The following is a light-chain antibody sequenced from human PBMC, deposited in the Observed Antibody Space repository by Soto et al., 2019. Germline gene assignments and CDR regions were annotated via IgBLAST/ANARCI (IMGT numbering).Light chain of an antibody. CDR3: AAWDDSLKGPV. V-gene: IGLV1-44*01. Sequence: QSVLTQPPSTSGTPGQRVTMSCSGSSSNIGGNTVNWYQQFPGTAPKLLIYENNQRPSGVPDPFSGSKSGTSASLAISGLQSEDEADYHCAAWDDSLKGPVFGGGTKLTVL. CDR2: ENN. J-gene: IGLJ3*02. CDR1: SSNIGGNT.